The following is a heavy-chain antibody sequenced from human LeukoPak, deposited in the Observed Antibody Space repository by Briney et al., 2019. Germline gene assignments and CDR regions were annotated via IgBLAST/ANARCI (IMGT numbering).Heavy chain of an antibody. CDR3: ARARVIAAAGTRWFDP. D-gene: IGHD6-13*01. CDR2: INPNSGGT. CDR1: GYTFTGYY. V-gene: IGHV1-2*02. J-gene: IGHJ5*02. Sequence: ASVKVSCKASGYTFTGYYMHWVRQAPGQGLEWMGWINPNSGGTNYAQKLQGRVTMTRDTSISTAYMELSRLRSDDTAVYYCARARVIAAAGTRWFDPWGQGTLVTVSS.